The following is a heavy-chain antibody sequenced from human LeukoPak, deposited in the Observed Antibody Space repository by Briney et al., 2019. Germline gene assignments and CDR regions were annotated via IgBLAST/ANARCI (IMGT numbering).Heavy chain of an antibody. CDR1: GYTFTGYY. J-gene: IGHJ4*02. D-gene: IGHD4-23*01. V-gene: IGHV1-2*02. CDR2: INPNSGDT. CDR3: ARGSLFEDYGGNPPFEY. Sequence: GASVKVSCKASGYTFTGYYMHWVRQAPGQGFEWMGWINPNSGDTKYAQKFQGRVTMTRDASISTAYMELSSLRSDDTAVYYCARGSLFEDYGGNPPFEYWGQGALVTVSS.